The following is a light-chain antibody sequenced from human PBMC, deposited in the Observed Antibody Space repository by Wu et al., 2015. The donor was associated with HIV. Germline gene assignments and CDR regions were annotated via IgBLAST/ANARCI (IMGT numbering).Light chain of an antibody. V-gene: IGKV3-15*01. CDR2: GAS. CDR3: QQRSNLFT. CDR1: QSINNN. J-gene: IGKJ3*01. Sequence: EIVMTQSPVTLSVSPGDRATLSCRANQSINNNLAWYQQKPGQAPRLLIYGASTRASDLPARFSGSGSGTEFTLTINNLQSEDFAVYYCQQRSNLFTFGPGTKVDIK.